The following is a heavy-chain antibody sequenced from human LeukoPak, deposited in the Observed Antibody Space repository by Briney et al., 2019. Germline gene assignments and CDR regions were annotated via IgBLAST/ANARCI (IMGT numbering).Heavy chain of an antibody. J-gene: IGHJ3*02. D-gene: IGHD2-15*01. CDR3: ARDRTYCSGGRCYDLFDI. Sequence: GGSLRLSCAASGFTFSSYWMSWVRQAPGKGLEWVANIKQDGSEKNHVDSVKGRFIISRDNAKNSLYLQMDSLRAEDTAVYYCARDRTYCSGGRCYDLFDIWGQGTMVTVSS. CDR2: IKQDGSEK. V-gene: IGHV3-7*01. CDR1: GFTFSSYW.